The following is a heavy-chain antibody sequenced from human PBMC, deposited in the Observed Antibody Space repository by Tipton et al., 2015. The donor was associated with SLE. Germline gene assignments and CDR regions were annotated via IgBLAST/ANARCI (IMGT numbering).Heavy chain of an antibody. J-gene: IGHJ3*02. D-gene: IGHD6-6*01. CDR2: IRSKAYGGTT. Sequence: VQLVQSGGGLVQPGRSLRLSCTASGFTFGDYAMSWFRQAPGKGLEWVGFIRSKAYGGTTEYAASVKGRFTISRDDSKSIAYLQMNSLRAEDMALYYCAKANLGTYAARGHDAFDIWGQGTMVTVSS. CDR1: GFTFGDYA. V-gene: IGHV3-49*03. CDR3: AKANLGTYAARGHDAFDI.